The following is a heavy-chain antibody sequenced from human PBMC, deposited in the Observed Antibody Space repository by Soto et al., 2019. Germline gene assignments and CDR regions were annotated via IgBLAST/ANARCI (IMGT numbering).Heavy chain of an antibody. CDR2: IYYSGST. Sequence: SETLSLTCTVSGGSISSGGYYWSWIRQHPGKGLEWIGYIYYSGSTYYNPSLKSRVTISVDTSKNQFSLKLSSVTAADTAVYYCAIAVATTIDYWGQGTLVTVSS. D-gene: IGHD5-12*01. CDR3: AIAVATTIDY. V-gene: IGHV4-30-4*08. CDR1: GGSISSGGYY. J-gene: IGHJ4*02.